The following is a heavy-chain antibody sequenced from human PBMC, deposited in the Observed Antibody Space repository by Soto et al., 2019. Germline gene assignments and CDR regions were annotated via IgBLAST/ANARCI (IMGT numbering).Heavy chain of an antibody. J-gene: IGHJ4*02. CDR3: ARFTELPTMTVVVHWTHFDY. CDR2: IYWNDDK. V-gene: IGHV2-5*01. Sequence: SGPTLVNPTQTLTLTCTFSGFSLSTSGVGVGWIRQPPGKALEWLALIYWNDDKRYSPSLKSRLTITKDTSKNQVFLTMTNMDPVDTATYYCARFTELPTMTVVVHWTHFDYWGQGTMVTVSS. CDR1: GFSLSTSGVG. D-gene: IGHD3-22*01.